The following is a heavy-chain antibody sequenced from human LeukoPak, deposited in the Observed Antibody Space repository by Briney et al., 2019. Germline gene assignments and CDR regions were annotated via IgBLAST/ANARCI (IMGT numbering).Heavy chain of an antibody. CDR3: ARTYDSSAYYYGGFDY. D-gene: IGHD3-22*01. Sequence: SAPTLVNPTQTLTLTCTFSGFSLRTSGMCVTWIRQPPGKALEWLARIDWDDDKYYNTSLKTRLTISKDTSKNQVVLTMTNMDPVDTATYYCARTYDSSAYYYGGFDYWGQGTLVTVSS. J-gene: IGHJ4*02. CDR2: IDWDDDK. CDR1: GFSLRTSGMC. V-gene: IGHV2-70*11.